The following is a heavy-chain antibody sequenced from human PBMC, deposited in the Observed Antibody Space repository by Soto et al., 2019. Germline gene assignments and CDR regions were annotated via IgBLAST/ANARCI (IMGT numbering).Heavy chain of an antibody. V-gene: IGHV3-48*02. CDR3: ARDGAQGDSSGYYIQRYYYYYGMDV. J-gene: IGHJ6*02. D-gene: IGHD3-22*01. Sequence: GGSLRLSCAASGFTFCSYSMNWVRQAPGKGLEWVSYISSSSSTIYYADSVKGRFTISRDNAKNSLYLQMNSLRDEDTAVYYCARDGAQGDSSGYYIQRYYYYYGMDVWGQGTTVTVSS. CDR1: GFTFCSYS. CDR2: ISSSSSTI.